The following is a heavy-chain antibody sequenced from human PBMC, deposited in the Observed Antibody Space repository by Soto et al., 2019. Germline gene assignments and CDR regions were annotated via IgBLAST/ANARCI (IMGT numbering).Heavy chain of an antibody. V-gene: IGHV3-30*18. Sequence: QVQVMESGGGGVQPGGSLRLSCTASGFTTGTVGLHRFLRAPDKGWEWVAIMSYDGSTKYYADAVKGRFTLSRDNSKNTLYLQMSSLRAEDTAVYYCAKVLRIAARHPFYYFYGRDVWGQGTTVTVSS. CDR1: GFTTGTVG. D-gene: IGHD6-6*01. J-gene: IGHJ6*02. CDR2: MSYDGSTK. CDR3: AKVLRIAARHPFYYFYGRDV.